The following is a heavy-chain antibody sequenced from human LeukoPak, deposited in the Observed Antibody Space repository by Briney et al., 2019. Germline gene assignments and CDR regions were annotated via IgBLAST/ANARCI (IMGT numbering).Heavy chain of an antibody. Sequence: GGSLRLSCAASGFAVSSYYMSWVRQAPGKGLEWVSILYSGGSTYYADSVKGRFTISRHNSKNTLCLQMNSLRPEDTAVYYCARDAEDSSGYYHYWGQGTLVTVSS. V-gene: IGHV3-53*04. J-gene: IGHJ4*02. CDR1: GFAVSSYY. D-gene: IGHD3-22*01. CDR3: ARDAEDSSGYYHY. CDR2: LYSGGST.